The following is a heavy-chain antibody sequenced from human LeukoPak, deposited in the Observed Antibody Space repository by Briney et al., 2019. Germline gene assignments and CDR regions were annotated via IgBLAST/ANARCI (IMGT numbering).Heavy chain of an antibody. CDR2: ISSSSSYI. CDR3: ARDKSGYSSGWYVNYYYYMDV. D-gene: IGHD6-19*01. V-gene: IGHV3-21*01. CDR1: GFTFSSYS. J-gene: IGHJ6*03. Sequence: GGSLRLSCAASGFTFSSYSMNWVRQAPGKGLEWVSSISSSSSYIYYADSVKGRFTISRDNAKNSLYLQVNSLRAEDTAVYYCARDKSGYSSGWYVNYYYYMDVWGKGTTVTVSS.